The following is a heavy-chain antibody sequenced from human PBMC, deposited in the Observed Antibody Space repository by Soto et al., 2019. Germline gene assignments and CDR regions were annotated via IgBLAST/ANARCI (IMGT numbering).Heavy chain of an antibody. CDR2: IYYSGST. V-gene: IGHV4-59*12. CDR3: AREVPAAATTYYYYYYMDV. Sequence: PSETLSLTCTVSGGSISSYYWSWIRQPPGKGLEWIGYIYYSGSTNYNPSLKSRVTISVDTSKNQFSLKLSSVTAADTAVYYCAREVPAAATTYYYYYYMDVWGKGTTVTVSS. J-gene: IGHJ6*03. CDR1: GGSISSYY. D-gene: IGHD2-2*01.